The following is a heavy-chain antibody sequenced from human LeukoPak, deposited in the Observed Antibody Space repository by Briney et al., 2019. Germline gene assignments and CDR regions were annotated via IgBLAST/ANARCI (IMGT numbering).Heavy chain of an antibody. CDR2: ISYDGSNK. CDR1: GFTFSSYA. CDR3: AKASGSSGWYDYFDY. J-gene: IGHJ4*02. Sequence: GGSLRLSCAASGFTFSSYAMHWVRQAPGKGLEWVAVISYDGSNKYYADSVKGRFTISRDNSKNTLYLQMNSLRAEDTAAYYCAKASGSSGWYDYFDYWGQGTLVTVSS. D-gene: IGHD6-19*01. V-gene: IGHV3-30-3*01.